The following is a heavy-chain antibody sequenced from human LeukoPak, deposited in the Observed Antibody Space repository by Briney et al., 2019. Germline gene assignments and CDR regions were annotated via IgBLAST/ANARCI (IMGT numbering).Heavy chain of an antibody. CDR3: ASNTGTVFDY. CDR2: IYYSGST. V-gene: IGHV4-59*01. J-gene: IGHJ4*02. CDR1: GGSISSYY. Sequence: SETLSLTCTVSGGSISSYYWSWIRQPPGKGLEWIGYIYYSGSTNYNPSLKSRVTMSVDTSKNQFSLNLTSVTAADTAVYYCASNTGTVFDYWGQGALVTVSS. D-gene: IGHD7-27*01.